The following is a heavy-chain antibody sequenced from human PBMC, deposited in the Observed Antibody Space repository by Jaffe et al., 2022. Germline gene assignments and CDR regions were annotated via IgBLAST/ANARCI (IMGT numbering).Heavy chain of an antibody. D-gene: IGHD3-16*01. CDR2: IIGSSSNT. J-gene: IGHJ4*02. Sequence: EVQLLESGGGLVQPGGSLRLSCAASGFTFSSYTMSWVRQAPGKGLEWVSTIIGSSSNTYYADSVKGRFTISRDNSKSTLYLQMNSLRAEDTALYYCAKDTGDTTWGTMGYWGQGTLVTVSS. CDR3: AKDTGDTTWGTMGY. V-gene: IGHV3-23*01. CDR1: GFTFSSYT.